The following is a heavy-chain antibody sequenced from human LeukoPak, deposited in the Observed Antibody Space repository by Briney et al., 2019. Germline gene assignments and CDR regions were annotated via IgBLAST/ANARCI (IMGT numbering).Heavy chain of an antibody. V-gene: IGHV3-74*01. Sequence: GGSLRLSCAASGFTFSGYAMPWVRQAPGKGLVWVSRIKSDGSITSYADSVMGRFTISRDNARNTLFLEMNSLRAEDSAVYYCARDGFLGPVTAYLDYWGQGTPVTVSS. CDR1: GFTFSGYA. CDR2: IKSDGSIT. J-gene: IGHJ4*02. D-gene: IGHD2-21*02. CDR3: ARDGFLGPVTAYLDY.